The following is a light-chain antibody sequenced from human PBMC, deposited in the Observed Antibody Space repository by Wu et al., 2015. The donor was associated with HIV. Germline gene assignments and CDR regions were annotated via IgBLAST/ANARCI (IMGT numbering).Light chain of an antibody. CDR3: QQYGGSRLT. CDR2: DAS. J-gene: IGKJ4*01. V-gene: IGKV3-20*01. CDR1: QSVTSTY. Sequence: EILLTQSPATLSVSPGERATLSCRASQSVTSTYFAWYQQKPGQAPRLLIYDASSRATGIPDRFSGSGSGTDFTLTINRLEPEDFAVYYCQQYGGSRLTFGGGTKVEIK.